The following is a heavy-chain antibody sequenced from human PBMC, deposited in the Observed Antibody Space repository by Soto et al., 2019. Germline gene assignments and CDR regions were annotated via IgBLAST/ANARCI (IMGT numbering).Heavy chain of an antibody. CDR2: ISSSSSYI. Sequence: LILSCAASGFTFSSYSVNWVRPAPGKGLEWVSSISSSSSYIYYADSVKGRFTISRDNAKNSLYLQMNSLRAEDTAVYYCARDTYRSYENLRDYYYYGMDVWGQGTTVTVSS. CDR3: ARDTYRSYENLRDYYYYGMDV. D-gene: IGHD6-6*01. CDR1: GFTFSSYS. V-gene: IGHV3-21*01. J-gene: IGHJ6*02.